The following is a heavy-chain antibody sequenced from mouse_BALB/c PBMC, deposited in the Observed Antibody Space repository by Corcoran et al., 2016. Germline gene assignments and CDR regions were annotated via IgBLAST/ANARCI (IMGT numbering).Heavy chain of an antibody. Sequence: QIQLVQSGPGLKKPGETVKISCKASGYTFTNYGMNWVKQAPGKGLKWMGWINTYTGEPTYADDFKGRFAFSLETSASTAYLQINNLKNEDTSTYFCAREPRAMDYWGQGTSVTVSS. CDR3: AREPRAMDY. CDR1: GYTFTNYG. V-gene: IGHV9-3-1*01. CDR2: INTYTGEP. J-gene: IGHJ4*01.